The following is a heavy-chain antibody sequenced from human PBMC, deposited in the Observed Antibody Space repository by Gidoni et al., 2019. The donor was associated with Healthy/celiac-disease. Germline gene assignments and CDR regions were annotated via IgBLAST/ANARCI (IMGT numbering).Heavy chain of an antibody. CDR3: ARGVGSGWYNWFDP. CDR2: IIPILGIA. Sequence: QVQLVQSGAEVQKPGTSVKVSCKASGGTFSSYAISWVRQAPGQGLECMGRIIPILGIAHYAQKFQCIVTITADKSTSTAYMELRSLRSEDTAVYYCARGVGSGWYNWFDPWGQGTLVTVSS. V-gene: IGHV1-69*04. J-gene: IGHJ5*02. D-gene: IGHD6-19*01. CDR1: GGTFSSYA.